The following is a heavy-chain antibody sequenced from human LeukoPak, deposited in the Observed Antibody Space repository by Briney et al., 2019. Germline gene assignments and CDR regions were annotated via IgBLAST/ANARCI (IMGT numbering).Heavy chain of an antibody. J-gene: IGHJ4*02. CDR3: ATAADSYYYDSSGYPRPFVY. D-gene: IGHD3-22*01. Sequence: ASVKVSCKVSGYTLTELSMHWVRQAPGKGLEWMGGFDPEDGETIYAQKFQGRVTMTEDTSTDTAYMELSSLRSEDTAVYYCATAADSYYYDSSGYPRPFVYWGQGTLVTVSS. CDR1: GYTLTELS. V-gene: IGHV1-24*01. CDR2: FDPEDGET.